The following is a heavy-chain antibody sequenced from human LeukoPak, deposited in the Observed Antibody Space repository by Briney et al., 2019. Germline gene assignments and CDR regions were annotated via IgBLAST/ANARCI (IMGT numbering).Heavy chain of an antibody. Sequence: SGTLSLTCAVSGGSISSSSYYWGWIRQPPGKGLEWIGSIYYSGSTYYNPSLKSRVTISVDTSKNQFSLKLSSVTAADTAVYYCARLRQWLVKGFDYWGQGTLVTVSS. CDR2: IYYSGST. D-gene: IGHD6-19*01. V-gene: IGHV4-39*01. CDR1: GGSISSSSYY. J-gene: IGHJ4*02. CDR3: ARLRQWLVKGFDY.